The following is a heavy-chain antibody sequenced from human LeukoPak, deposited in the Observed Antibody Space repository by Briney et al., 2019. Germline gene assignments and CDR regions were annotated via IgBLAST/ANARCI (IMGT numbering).Heavy chain of an antibody. D-gene: IGHD6-13*01. Sequence: PSETLSLTCTVSGGSISSYYWSWIRQPPGKGLEWIGRIYTSGSANYNPSLKSRVTMSLDTSKNQFSLKLSSVTAADTAVYYCARSRGIISDSTLDYWGQGTLVTVSS. CDR2: IYTSGSA. V-gene: IGHV4-4*07. J-gene: IGHJ4*02. CDR3: ARSRGIISDSTLDY. CDR1: GGSISSYY.